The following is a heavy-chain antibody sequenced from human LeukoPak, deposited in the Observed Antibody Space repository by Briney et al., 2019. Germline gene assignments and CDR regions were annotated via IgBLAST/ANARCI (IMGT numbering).Heavy chain of an antibody. V-gene: IGHV3-30*02. CDR2: IQYDGNNK. CDR3: AKEYYYGSDY. CDR1: GFTFSSYG. Sequence: GGSLRLSCAASGFTFSSYGMHWVRQAPGKGLEWVAFIQYDGNNKYYADSVKGRFTISRDNSKNTLYLQMNSLRAEDTAVYYCAKEYYYGSDYWGQGTLVTVSS. J-gene: IGHJ4*02. D-gene: IGHD3-10*01.